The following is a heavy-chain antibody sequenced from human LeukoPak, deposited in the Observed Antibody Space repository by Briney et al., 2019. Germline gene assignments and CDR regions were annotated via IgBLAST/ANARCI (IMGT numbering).Heavy chain of an antibody. CDR2: VDTEDGET. Sequence: ASVKVSCKASGFTFTDYYIHWVQQAPGKGLVWMGRVDTEDGETVYATKFHGRLALTADASTATASMELSSLHSDDTAVYYCATIPFFGTTYFADFWGQGTLVTVSS. V-gene: IGHV1-69-2*01. D-gene: IGHD2/OR15-2a*01. J-gene: IGHJ4*02. CDR1: GFTFTDYY. CDR3: ATIPFFGTTYFADF.